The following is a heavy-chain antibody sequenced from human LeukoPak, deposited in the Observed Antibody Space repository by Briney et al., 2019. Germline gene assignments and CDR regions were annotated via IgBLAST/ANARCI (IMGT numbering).Heavy chain of an antibody. V-gene: IGHV4-61*05. Sequence: SETLSLTCTVSGGSISSSSYYWGWIRQPPGKGLEWIGYIYYSGSTNYNPSLKSRVTISVDTSKNQFSLKLSSVTAADTAVYYCARAIVVPAAIYYFDYWGQGTLVTVSS. CDR3: ARAIVVPAAIYYFDY. D-gene: IGHD2-2*02. CDR2: IYYSGST. CDR1: GGSISSSSYY. J-gene: IGHJ4*02.